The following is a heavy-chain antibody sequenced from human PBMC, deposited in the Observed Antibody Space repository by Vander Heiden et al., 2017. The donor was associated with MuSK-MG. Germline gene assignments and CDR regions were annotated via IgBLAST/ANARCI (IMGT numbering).Heavy chain of an antibody. Sequence: QVQLQESGPGLVKPSETLSLTCDVSGYSISSGYYWGWIRQSPGKGLEWIGDIFHSGSTYYNPSLNSRVTISVDTSKNQYSLKLSSVTAADTAVYYCARRARGGCTSGVCSNPNYFDPWGQGTPVTVSP. CDR1: GYSISSGYY. CDR3: ARRARGGCTSGVCSNPNYFDP. D-gene: IGHD2-8*01. J-gene: IGHJ5*02. CDR2: IFHSGST. V-gene: IGHV4-38-2*01.